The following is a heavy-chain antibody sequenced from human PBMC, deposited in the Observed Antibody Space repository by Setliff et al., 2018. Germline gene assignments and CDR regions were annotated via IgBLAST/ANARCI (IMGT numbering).Heavy chain of an antibody. CDR1: GASISSGTYY. J-gene: IGHJ4*02. CDR2: IHYRGTT. V-gene: IGHV4-39*01. D-gene: IGHD1-1*01. CDR3: ARTGTYRYFDY. Sequence: SETLSLTCTVSGASISSGTYYWAWIRQPPGKGLEWIGRIHYRGTTYSNASLASRLTISVDTAKNQFSLKPTSVTAADTAVYYCARTGTYRYFDYWGQGTRVTVS.